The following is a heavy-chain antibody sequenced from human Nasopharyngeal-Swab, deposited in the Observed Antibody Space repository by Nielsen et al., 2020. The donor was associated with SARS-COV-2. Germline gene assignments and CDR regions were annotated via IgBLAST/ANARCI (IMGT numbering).Heavy chain of an antibody. Sequence: GESLKISCAASGFTVSSNYMSWVRQAPGKGLEWVSLIYSGGSTYYADSVKGRFTVSRDNSKNTLYLQMNSLRAEDTAVYYCARDPHGGSDYWGQGTLVTVS. CDR2: IYSGGST. V-gene: IGHV3-53*01. CDR3: ARDPHGGSDY. J-gene: IGHJ4*02. CDR1: GFTVSSNY.